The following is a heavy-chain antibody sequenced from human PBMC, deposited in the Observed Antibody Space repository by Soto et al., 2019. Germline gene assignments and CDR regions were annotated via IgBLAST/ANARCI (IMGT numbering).Heavy chain of an antibody. J-gene: IGHJ6*03. D-gene: IGHD1-7*01. CDR2: IYPGDSDT. CDR1: GYSFTSYW. V-gene: IGHV5-51*01. Sequence: GESLKISCKGSGYSFTSYWIGWVRQMPGKGLEWMGIIYPGDSDTRYSPSFQGQVTISADKSISTAYLQWSSLKASDTAMYYCARHAEDVSAGNWNYLGYGYYMDVWGKGTTVTVSS. CDR3: ARHAEDVSAGNWNYLGYGYYMDV.